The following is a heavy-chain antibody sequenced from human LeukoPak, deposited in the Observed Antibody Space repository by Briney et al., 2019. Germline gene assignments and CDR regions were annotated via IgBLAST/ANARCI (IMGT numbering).Heavy chain of an antibody. CDR2: INHSGGT. CDR3: ALELVVPAALERLNAFDI. CDR1: GGSFSGFR. D-gene: IGHD2-2*01. J-gene: IGHJ3*02. Sequence: SETLSLTCAVSGGSFSGFRWHWIRQPPGKGLEWIGEINHSGGTTYNPSLKSRVTISVDTSKIQFSLNLTSVTAADTAVYYCALELVVPAALERLNAFDIWGHGTMVTVSS. V-gene: IGHV4-34*01.